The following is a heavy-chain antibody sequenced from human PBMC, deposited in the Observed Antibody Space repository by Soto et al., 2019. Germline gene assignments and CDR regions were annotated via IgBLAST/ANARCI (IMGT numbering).Heavy chain of an antibody. CDR2: ISGSDGST. CDR1: GFTFSSYA. Sequence: VGSLRLSCAASGFTFSSYAMSWVRQAPGKGLEWVSAISGSDGSTYYADSVKGRFTISRDNSKNTLYLQMNSLRAEDTAVYYCARGMTMIVVVLPSYVADSGQGTLVTVSS. D-gene: IGHD3-22*01. CDR3: ARGMTMIVVVLPSYVAD. V-gene: IGHV3-23*01. J-gene: IGHJ4*02.